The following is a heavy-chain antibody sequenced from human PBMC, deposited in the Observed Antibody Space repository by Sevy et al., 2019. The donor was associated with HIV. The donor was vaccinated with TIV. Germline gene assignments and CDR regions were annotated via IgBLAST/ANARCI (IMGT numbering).Heavy chain of an antibody. CDR2: IYPGDSDT. V-gene: IGHV5-51*01. CDR3: ARGPDYDFWSGPPLSGPPFDY. Sequence: GESLKISCKGSGYSFTSYWIGWVRQMPGKGLEWMGIIYPGDSDTRYSPSFQGQVTISADKSISTAYLQWSSLKASDTAMYYCARGPDYDFWSGPPLSGPPFDYWGQGTLVTVSS. J-gene: IGHJ4*02. CDR1: GYSFTSYW. D-gene: IGHD3-3*01.